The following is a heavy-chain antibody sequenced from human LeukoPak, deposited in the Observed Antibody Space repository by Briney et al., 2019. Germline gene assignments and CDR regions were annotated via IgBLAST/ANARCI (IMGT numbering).Heavy chain of an antibody. CDR2: IYYSGST. J-gene: IGHJ4*02. CDR3: ATLPPLVVVITADY. D-gene: IGHD3-22*01. Sequence: SETLSLTCTVSGGSISSSSYYWGWIRQPPGKGLEWIGSIYYSGSTYYNPSLKSRVTISVDTSKNQFSLKLSSVTAADTAVYYCATLPPLVVVITADYWGQGTLVTVSS. V-gene: IGHV4-39*01. CDR1: GGSISSSSYY.